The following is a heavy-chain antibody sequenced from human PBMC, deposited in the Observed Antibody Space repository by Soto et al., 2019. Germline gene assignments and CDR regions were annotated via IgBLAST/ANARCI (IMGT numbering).Heavy chain of an antibody. D-gene: IGHD6-19*01. Sequence: PSETLSLTCTVSGGSISSYYWSWIRQPPGKGLEWIGYIYYSGSTNYNPSLKSRVTISVDTSKNQFSLKLSSVTAADTAVYYCSWHWLGIYYFDDWGQGTLVTVSS. CDR1: GGSISSYY. CDR3: SWHWLGIYYFDD. V-gene: IGHV4-59*08. J-gene: IGHJ4*02. CDR2: IYYSGST.